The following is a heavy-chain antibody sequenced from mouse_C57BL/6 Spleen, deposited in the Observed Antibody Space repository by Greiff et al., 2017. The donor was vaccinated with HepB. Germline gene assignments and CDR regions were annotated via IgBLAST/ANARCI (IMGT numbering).Heavy chain of an antibody. CDR2: IYPRDGST. V-gene: IGHV1-85*01. Sequence: LQESGPELVKPGASVKLSCKASGYTFTSYDINWVKQRPGQGLEWIGWIYPRDGSTKYNEKFKGKATLTVDTSSSTAYMELHSLTSEDSAVYFCARGGTFSQAWFAYWGQGTLVTVSA. CDR3: ARGGTFSQAWFAY. D-gene: IGHD3-3*01. CDR1: GYTFTSYD. J-gene: IGHJ3*01.